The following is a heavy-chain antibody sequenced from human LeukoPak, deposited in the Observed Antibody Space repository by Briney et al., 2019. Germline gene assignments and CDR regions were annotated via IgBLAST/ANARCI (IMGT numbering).Heavy chain of an antibody. J-gene: IGHJ4*02. CDR3: ARWGLRYYDSSGYYYPFDY. CDR2: IKQDGSEK. CDR1: GFTFSSYA. V-gene: IGHV3-7*01. D-gene: IGHD3-22*01. Sequence: GRSLTLSCAASGFTFSSYAMHWVRQAPGKGLEWVANIKQDGSEKYYVDSVKGRFTISRDNAKNSLYLQMNSLRAEDTAVYYCARWGLRYYDSSGYYYPFDYWGQGTLVTVSS.